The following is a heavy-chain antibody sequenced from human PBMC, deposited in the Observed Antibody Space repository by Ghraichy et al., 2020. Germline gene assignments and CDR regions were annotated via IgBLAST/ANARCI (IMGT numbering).Heavy chain of an antibody. V-gene: IGHV4-39*01. CDR2: MYYSGST. D-gene: IGHD4-17*01. J-gene: IGHJ5*02. Sequence: EPLSLTCTVSGDSISSSGYYWDWIRQPPGKGLEWIASMYYSGSTYYNPSLKSRVTKSIDTSKNQFSLNLNSVTAADTAVYYCARRVTTVTTSWFDPWGQGTLVTVSS. CDR1: GDSISSSGYY. CDR3: ARRVTTVTTSWFDP.